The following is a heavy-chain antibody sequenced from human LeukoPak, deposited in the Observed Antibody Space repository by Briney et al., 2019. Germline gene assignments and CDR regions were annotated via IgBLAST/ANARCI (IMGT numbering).Heavy chain of an antibody. D-gene: IGHD3-3*01. J-gene: IGHJ5*02. Sequence: SETLSLTCTVSGGSISSYYWSWIRQPPGKGLEWIGYIYYSGSTNYNPSLKSRVTISVDTSKNQFSLKLSSVTAADTAVYYCARDLTIFGVANNWFDPWGQGTLVTVSS. CDR1: GGSISSYY. CDR3: ARDLTIFGVANNWFDP. V-gene: IGHV4-59*01. CDR2: IYYSGST.